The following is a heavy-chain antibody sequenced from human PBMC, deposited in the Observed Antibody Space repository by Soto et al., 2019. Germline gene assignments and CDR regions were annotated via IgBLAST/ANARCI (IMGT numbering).Heavy chain of an antibody. Sequence: QITLKESGPTLLKPTQTLTLTCTFSGFPLSTSGVGVGWIRQPPGRALEWLALIYWDDDERDSPSLKSRLTITKDTSKNQVVLTMTNMDPVDTATYYCAHTPYTGSTYYFDQWGQGTLVTVSS. CDR3: AHTPYTGSTYYFDQ. J-gene: IGHJ4*02. D-gene: IGHD2-2*02. V-gene: IGHV2-5*02. CDR1: GFPLSTSGVG. CDR2: IYWDDDE.